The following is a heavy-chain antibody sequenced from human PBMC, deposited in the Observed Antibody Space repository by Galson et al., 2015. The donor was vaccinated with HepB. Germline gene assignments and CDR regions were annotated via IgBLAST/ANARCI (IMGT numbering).Heavy chain of an antibody. CDR1: GFTFSGYW. CDR2: IKQHGSEK. V-gene: IGHV3-7*01. CDR3: ARDKPTVTPGYYFDY. Sequence: SLRLSCAASGFTFSGYWMSWVRQAPGKGLEWVANIKQHGSEKYYVDSVEGRFTISRDNTKNSLYLQMNSLRAEDTAVYYCARDKPTVTPGYYFDYWGQGTLVTVSS. J-gene: IGHJ4*02. D-gene: IGHD4-17*01.